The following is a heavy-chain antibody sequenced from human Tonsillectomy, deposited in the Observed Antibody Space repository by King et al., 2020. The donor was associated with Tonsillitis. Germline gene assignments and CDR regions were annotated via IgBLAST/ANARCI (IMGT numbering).Heavy chain of an antibody. J-gene: IGHJ3*02. CDR3: ARVNYYGSGSSDHSFDI. CDR1: GGSISSGSYY. Sequence: LQLQESGPRLVKPSQTLSLTCTVSGGSISSGSYYWRWIRQPAGKGLEWIGRIYHSGSTNYNPSLKSRVTMSVDTSKNQFSLRLKSVTAADTAVYYCARVNYYGSGSSDHSFDIWGQGAMVTVSS. V-gene: IGHV4-61*02. D-gene: IGHD3-10*01. CDR2: IYHSGST.